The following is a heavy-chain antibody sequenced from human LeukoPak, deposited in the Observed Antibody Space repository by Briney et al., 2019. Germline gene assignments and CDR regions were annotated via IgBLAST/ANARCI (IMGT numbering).Heavy chain of an antibody. CDR1: GFTVSSNY. J-gene: IGHJ4*02. Sequence: GVSLRLSCAASGFTVSSNYMSWVRQAPGKGLEWVSVIYSGGSTYYADSVKGRFTISRDNSKNTLYLQMNSLRAEDTAVYYCARDQTYYGSGSFQYYFDYWGQGTLVTVSS. D-gene: IGHD3-10*01. CDR3: ARDQTYYGSGSFQYYFDY. V-gene: IGHV3-66*01. CDR2: IYSGGST.